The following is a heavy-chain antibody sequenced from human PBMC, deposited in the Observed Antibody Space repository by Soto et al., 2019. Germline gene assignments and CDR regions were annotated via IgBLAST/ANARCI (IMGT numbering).Heavy chain of an antibody. CDR2: IYSGGST. Sequence: EVQLVETGGGLIQPGGSLRLSCAASGFTVSTNYMSWVRQAPGKGLEWVSVIYSGGSTYYADSVKGRFTISRDNSKNTLYLQMNSLTAEDTAVYYCARKGYSSSWYYWGQGSLVTVSS. J-gene: IGHJ4*02. CDR3: ARKGYSSSWYY. CDR1: GFTVSTNY. V-gene: IGHV3-53*02. D-gene: IGHD6-13*01.